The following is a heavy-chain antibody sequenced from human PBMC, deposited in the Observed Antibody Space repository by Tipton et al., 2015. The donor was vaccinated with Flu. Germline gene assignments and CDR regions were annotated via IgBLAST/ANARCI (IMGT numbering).Heavy chain of an antibody. CDR2: VYTSGST. Sequence: TLSLTCTVSGGSISSYYWSWMRQPAGKGLEWMGRVYTSGSTNYNHSLKSRVTMSVDTSKNQFSLQLSSVTAADTAVYYCARDSGIVVVNLGYYYYGMAVWGQGTTVTVSS. J-gene: IGHJ6*02. CDR1: GGSISSYY. CDR3: ARDSGIVVVNLGYYYYGMAV. V-gene: IGHV4-4*07. D-gene: IGHD2-21*01.